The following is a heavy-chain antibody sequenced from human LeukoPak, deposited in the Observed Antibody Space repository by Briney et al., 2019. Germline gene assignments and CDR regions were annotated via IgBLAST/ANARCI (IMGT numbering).Heavy chain of an antibody. CDR2: ISVYNGNT. Sequence: ASVKVSCKASGYTFTSYGISWIRQAPRQGLEWMGWISVYNGNTNYVQKFQDRVTMTTDTSTSTTYMELRSLRSDDTAVYYCARVQPHRIHYDNSDYPTRNDYWGQGTLVTVSS. V-gene: IGHV1-18*01. J-gene: IGHJ4*02. CDR3: ARVQPHRIHYDNSDYPTRNDY. D-gene: IGHD3-22*01. CDR1: GYTFTSYG.